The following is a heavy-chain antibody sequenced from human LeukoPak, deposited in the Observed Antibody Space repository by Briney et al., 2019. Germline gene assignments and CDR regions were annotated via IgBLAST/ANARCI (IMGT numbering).Heavy chain of an antibody. CDR1: GFTFRSHW. Sequence: SGGSLRLSCEGSGFTFRSHWMSWVRQAPGKGLEWVSAISGSGGSTYYADSVKGRFTISRDNSKNTLYLQMNSLRAEDTAVYYCAQKLLRLDYWGQGTLVTVSS. V-gene: IGHV3-23*01. D-gene: IGHD2-15*01. CDR3: AQKLLRLDY. J-gene: IGHJ4*02. CDR2: ISGSGGST.